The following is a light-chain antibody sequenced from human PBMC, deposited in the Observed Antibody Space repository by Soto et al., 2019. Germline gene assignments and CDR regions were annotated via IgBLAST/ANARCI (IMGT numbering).Light chain of an antibody. V-gene: IGLV2-14*01. CDR2: DVS. CDR1: SSDVGGYNY. Sequence: QSVLPQPASVSGSPGQSITISCTGTSSDVGGYNYVSWYQQHPGKAPKLMIYDVSNRPSGVSNRFSGSKSGNTASLTISGLQAEDEADYYCSSYTSSSTPVFGGGTKVTVL. CDR3: SSYTSSSTPV. J-gene: IGLJ2*01.